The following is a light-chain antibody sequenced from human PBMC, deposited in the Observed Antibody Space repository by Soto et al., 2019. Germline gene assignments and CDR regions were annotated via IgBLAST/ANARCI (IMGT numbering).Light chain of an antibody. V-gene: IGLV3-21*02. CDR1: NIGSKS. J-gene: IGLJ2*01. CDR3: QLWDSSSDHVV. Sequence: SYELTQPPSESVAPGQTARITCGGTNIGSKSVHWYQQKPGQAPVLVVYDDSDRPSGIPERFSGSNSGNTATLTISKVEVGDEADYYCQLWDSSSDHVVFGGGTKVTVL. CDR2: DDS.